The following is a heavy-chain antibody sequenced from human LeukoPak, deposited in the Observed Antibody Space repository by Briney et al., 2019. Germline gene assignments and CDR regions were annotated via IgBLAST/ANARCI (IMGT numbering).Heavy chain of an antibody. Sequence: GRSLRLSCAASGFTFDDYAMHWVRQAPGKGLGWVAVISYDGSNKYYADSVKGRFTISRDNSKNTLYLQMNSLRAEDTAVYYCAKPGGVVVAAMPFDFWGQGTLVPVSS. CDR1: GFTFDDYA. V-gene: IGHV3-30*18. CDR3: AKPGGVVVAAMPFDF. D-gene: IGHD2-15*01. CDR2: ISYDGSNK. J-gene: IGHJ4*01.